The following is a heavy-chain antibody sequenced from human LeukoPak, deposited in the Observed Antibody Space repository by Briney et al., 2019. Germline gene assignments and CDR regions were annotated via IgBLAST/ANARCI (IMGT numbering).Heavy chain of an antibody. CDR2: INAGNGNT. D-gene: IGHD3-22*01. CDR3: ARGIVVITL. CDR1: GGTFSSYA. J-gene: IGHJ4*02. V-gene: IGHV1-3*01. Sequence: ASVKVSCKASGGTFSSYAISWVRQAPGQRLEWMGWINAGNGNTKYSQKFQGRVAITRDTSASTAYMELSSLRSEDTAVYYCARGIVVITLWGQGTLVTVSS.